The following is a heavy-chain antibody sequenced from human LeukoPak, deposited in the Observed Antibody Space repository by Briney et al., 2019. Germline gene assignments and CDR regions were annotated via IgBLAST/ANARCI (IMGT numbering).Heavy chain of an antibody. J-gene: IGHJ4*02. CDR3: AREPPGNYDDSGHYYAYFDC. V-gene: IGHV3-30-3*01. CDR1: GFTFSSYA. D-gene: IGHD3-22*01. CDR2: ISYDGSNK. Sequence: GGSLRLSCAASGFTFSSYAMHWVRQAPGKGLEWVAVISYDGSNKYYADSVKGRFTISRDNSKNTLYLQMNSLRAEDTAVYYCAREPPGNYDDSGHYYAYFDCWGQGALVTVSS.